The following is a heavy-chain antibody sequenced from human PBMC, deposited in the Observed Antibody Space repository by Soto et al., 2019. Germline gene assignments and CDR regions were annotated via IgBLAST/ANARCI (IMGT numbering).Heavy chain of an antibody. J-gene: IGHJ3*02. CDR1: GGSISNSY. CDR2: IFRTGST. CDR3: ARPSKEWLANDAFDI. D-gene: IGHD6-19*01. V-gene: IGHV4-59*08. Sequence: QVQLQESGPGLVKSSETLSLTCTVSGGSISNSYWSWIRQPPGKGLEWIGFIFRTGSTNYYPSVKSRVTMSVDTSKNQFSLNLRCVTAADTAVYYCARPSKEWLANDAFDIWGQGTMVTVSS.